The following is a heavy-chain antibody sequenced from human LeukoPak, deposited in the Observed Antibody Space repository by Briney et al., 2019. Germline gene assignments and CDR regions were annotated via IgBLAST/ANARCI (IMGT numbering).Heavy chain of an antibody. D-gene: IGHD2-15*01. CDR2: INPNSGGT. V-gene: IGHV1-2*02. Sequence: ASVKVSCKASGYTFTGYYMHWVRQAPGQGLEWMGWINPNSGGTNYAQKFQGRVTMTRDTSITTAYMELSRLRSDDTAVYYCARGVVVVVAATRNWFDPWGQGTLVTVSS. CDR1: GYTFTGYY. J-gene: IGHJ5*02. CDR3: ARGVVVVVAATRNWFDP.